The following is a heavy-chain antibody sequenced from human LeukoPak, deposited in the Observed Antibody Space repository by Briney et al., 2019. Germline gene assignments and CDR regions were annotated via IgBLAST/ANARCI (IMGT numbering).Heavy chain of an antibody. Sequence: SVKVSCKASGGTFSRNAISWVRQAPGQGLEWMGRFIPMVGVETYAQSFQGRVTITADTSTSTAYMELRSLRSDDTAVYYCARDMGFCSSTSCYPHYWGQGTLVTVSS. CDR2: FIPMVGVE. CDR1: GGTFSRNA. J-gene: IGHJ4*02. CDR3: ARDMGFCSSTSCYPHY. V-gene: IGHV1-69*04. D-gene: IGHD2-2*01.